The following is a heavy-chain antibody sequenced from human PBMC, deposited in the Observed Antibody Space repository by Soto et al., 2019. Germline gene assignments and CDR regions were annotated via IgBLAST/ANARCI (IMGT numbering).Heavy chain of an antibody. J-gene: IGHJ4*02. CDR2: VSYDGDNE. V-gene: IGHV3-30*03. D-gene: IGHD1-26*01. Sequence: SCAASGFTFSNYAMHWVRQAPGKGLEWVASVSYDGDNEYYADSVRGRFSISRDNAKNTLYLQMNSLRAEDTAFYYCVRGASLNFDYWGQGTLVTVSS. CDR1: GFTFSNYA. CDR3: VRGASLNFDY.